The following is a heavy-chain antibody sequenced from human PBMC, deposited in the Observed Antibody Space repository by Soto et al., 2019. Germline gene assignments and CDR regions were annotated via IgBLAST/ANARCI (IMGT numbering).Heavy chain of an antibody. J-gene: IGHJ4*02. CDR3: ARGVTTVTTIDY. CDR2: IYHSGST. V-gene: IGHV4-30-2*01. CDR1: GGSISSGGYS. Sequence: QLQLQESGSGLVKPSQTLSLTCAVSGGSISSGGYSWSWIRQPPGEGLEWIGYIYHSGSTYYNPSLKSRVTISVDTSKNQFSLKLSSVTAADTAVYYCARGVTTVTTIDYWGQGTLVTVSS. D-gene: IGHD4-17*01.